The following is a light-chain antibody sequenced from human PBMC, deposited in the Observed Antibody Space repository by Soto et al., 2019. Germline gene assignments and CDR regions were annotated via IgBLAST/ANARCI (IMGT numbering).Light chain of an antibody. CDR2: GNS. CDR3: QSYDSSLSGYV. J-gene: IGLJ1*01. V-gene: IGLV1-40*01. CDR1: SSNIGAGYD. Sequence: QSVLTQPPSVSGAPGQRVTISCTGSSSNIGAGYDVHWYQQLPGTAPKLLIYGNSNRPSRVPDRFSGSRSGTSASLAITGLQADDEADYYCQSYDSSLSGYVFGTGTKVTVL.